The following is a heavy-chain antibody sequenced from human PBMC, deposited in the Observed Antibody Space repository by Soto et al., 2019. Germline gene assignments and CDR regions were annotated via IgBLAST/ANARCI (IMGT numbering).Heavy chain of an antibody. CDR1: GFTFSSYG. V-gene: IGHV3-33*01. CDR3: ARGGEESGGSNGYY. D-gene: IGHD2-15*01. CDR2: IWYDGSNK. Sequence: QVQLVESGGGVVQPGRSLRLSCAASGFTFSSYGMHWVRQAPGKGLEWVAVIWYDGSNKYYADSVKGRFTISRDNSKNTLYLKRNSLRAEDTAVYYCARGGEESGGSNGYYWGQGTLVTVSS. J-gene: IGHJ4*02.